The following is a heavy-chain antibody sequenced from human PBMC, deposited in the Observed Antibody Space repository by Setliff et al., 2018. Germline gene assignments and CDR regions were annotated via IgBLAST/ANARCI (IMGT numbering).Heavy chain of an antibody. CDR1: GYSFTTYW. Sequence: GESLKISCKGSGYSFTTYWIGWVRQMPGKGLELMGIIYPADSDPRYSPSFQGQVTISVDKSISTVYLHWSSLKASDTAMYYCARSPLDDAFDIWGPGTMVTVSS. CDR3: ARSPLDDAFDI. V-gene: IGHV5-51*01. CDR2: IYPADSDP. J-gene: IGHJ3*02.